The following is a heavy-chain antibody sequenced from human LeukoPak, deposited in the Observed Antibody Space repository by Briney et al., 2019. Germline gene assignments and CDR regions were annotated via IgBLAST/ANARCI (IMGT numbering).Heavy chain of an antibody. J-gene: IGHJ6*03. V-gene: IGHV4-4*07. CDR2: IYTSGST. CDR1: GGSISSYY. CDR3: ARGRDTPGYYYYYMDV. D-gene: IGHD1-14*01. Sequence: PSETLSLTCTVSGGSISSYYWSWIRQPAGKGLEWIGRIYTSGSTNYNPSLKSRVTISVDTSKNQFSLKLSSVTAADTAVYYCARGRDTPGYYYYYMDVWGKGTTVTVSS.